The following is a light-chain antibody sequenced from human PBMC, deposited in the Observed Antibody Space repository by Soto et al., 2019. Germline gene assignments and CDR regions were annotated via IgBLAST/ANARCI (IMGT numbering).Light chain of an antibody. CDR3: MQALQTPPT. CDR1: QSLLHSNGYNY. J-gene: IGKJ1*01. Sequence: EIVMTQSPLSLPVTPGEPASISCRSSQSLLHSNGYNYLDWYLQTPGQSPQLLIYLGSNRASGVPDRFSGSGSGTDFTLRISRMAAEDVGVYYCMQALQTPPTFGQGTKVDIK. V-gene: IGKV2-28*01. CDR2: LGS.